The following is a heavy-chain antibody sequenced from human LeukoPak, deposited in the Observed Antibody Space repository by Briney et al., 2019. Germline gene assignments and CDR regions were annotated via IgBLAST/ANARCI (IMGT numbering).Heavy chain of an antibody. Sequence: SGGPLRLSCGASGLTFSTYSMNWVRQAPGKGLEWVSYISSDSGTIYYADSVKGRFTISRDNAKNSPYLQMNSLRAEDTAVYYCARAAQPGFDPWGQGTLVTVSS. CDR2: ISSDSGTI. V-gene: IGHV3-48*01. D-gene: IGHD1-14*01. CDR1: GLTFSTYS. CDR3: ARAAQPGFDP. J-gene: IGHJ5*02.